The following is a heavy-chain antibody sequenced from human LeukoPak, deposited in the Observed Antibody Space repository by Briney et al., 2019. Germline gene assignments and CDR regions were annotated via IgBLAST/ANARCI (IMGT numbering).Heavy chain of an antibody. Sequence: GGSLRLSCAASGFSFSSYSMNWVRQAPGKGLEWVSSISSSSSYIYYADSLKGRFTISRDNAKNSLFLQMNSLRADDTAVYYCARDSGAGTYYYYYYTDVWGKGTRVPVSS. CDR3: ARDSGAGTYYYYYYTDV. CDR1: GFSFSSYS. V-gene: IGHV3-21*01. J-gene: IGHJ6*03. CDR2: ISSSSSYI.